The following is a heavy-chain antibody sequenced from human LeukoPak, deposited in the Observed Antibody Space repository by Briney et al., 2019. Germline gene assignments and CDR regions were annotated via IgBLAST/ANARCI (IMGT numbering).Heavy chain of an antibody. D-gene: IGHD2-2*02. J-gene: IGHJ5*02. Sequence: PSETLSLTCTVSGGSISSYYWSWIRQPPGKGLEWIGYINYSGSTNYNPSLKSRVTISVDTSKNQFSLKLSSVTAADTAVYYCARERVVPAAIPGIWFDPWGQGTLVTVSS. CDR1: GGSISSYY. CDR2: INYSGST. V-gene: IGHV4-59*01. CDR3: ARERVVPAAIPGIWFDP.